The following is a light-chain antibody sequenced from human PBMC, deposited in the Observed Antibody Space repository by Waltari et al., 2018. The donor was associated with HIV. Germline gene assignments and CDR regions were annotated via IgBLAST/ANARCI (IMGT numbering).Light chain of an antibody. CDR3: TSYISSASPE. Sequence: QSALTQPASVSGSPGQSIPISCTRTSDLRAYKSVSWYQHHPGKAPKVIIYEVNNRPSGVSSRFSGSISGNTASLTISGLQAEDEADYFCTSYISSASPEFGGGTKVTVL. CDR2: EVN. J-gene: IGLJ3*02. CDR1: SDLRAYKS. V-gene: IGLV2-14*01.